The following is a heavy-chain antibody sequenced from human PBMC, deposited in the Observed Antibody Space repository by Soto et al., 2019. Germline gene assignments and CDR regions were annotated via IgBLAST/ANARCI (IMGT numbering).Heavy chain of an antibody. V-gene: IGHV3-48*02. CDR1: GFTFSSYS. Sequence: EVQLVESGGGLVQPGGSLRLSCAASGFTFSSYSMNWVRQAPGKGLEWISYISSGASTMHYADSVKGRFTISRDNARKSMNLQMNSLRDEETAVYYCGRDPHYYDSSGWNFDYWGQGTLVTVSS. J-gene: IGHJ4*02. D-gene: IGHD3-22*01. CDR2: ISSGASTM. CDR3: GRDPHYYDSSGWNFDY.